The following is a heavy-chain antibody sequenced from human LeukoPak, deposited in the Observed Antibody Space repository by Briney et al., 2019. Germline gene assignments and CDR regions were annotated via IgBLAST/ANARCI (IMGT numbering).Heavy chain of an antibody. J-gene: IGHJ5*02. CDR2: INHSGST. V-gene: IGHV4-34*01. D-gene: IGHD5-18*01. Sequence: PSETLSLTCAVYGGSFSGYYWSWIRQPPGKGLEWFGEINHSGSTNYNPSLKSRVTISVDTSKNQFSLKLSSVTAADTAVYYCARVFVDTNGPRYNWFDPWGQGTLVTVSS. CDR1: GGSFSGYY. CDR3: ARVFVDTNGPRYNWFDP.